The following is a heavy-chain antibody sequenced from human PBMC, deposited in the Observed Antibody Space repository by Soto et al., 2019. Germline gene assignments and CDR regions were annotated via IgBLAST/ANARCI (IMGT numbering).Heavy chain of an antibody. V-gene: IGHV4-4*02. D-gene: IGHD3-16*02. CDR2: IYHSGST. CDR1: GGSISSSNW. CDR3: ARDTIMITFGGVIATYYYYGMDV. Sequence: SETLSLTCAVSGGSISSSNWWSWVRQPPGKGLEWIGEIYHSGSTNYNPSLKSRVTISVDKSKNQFSLKLSSVTAADTAVYYCARDTIMITFGGVIATYYYYGMDVWGQGTTVTV. J-gene: IGHJ6*02.